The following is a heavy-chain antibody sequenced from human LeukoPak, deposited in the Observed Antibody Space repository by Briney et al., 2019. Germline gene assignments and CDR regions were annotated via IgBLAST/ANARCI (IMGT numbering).Heavy chain of an antibody. D-gene: IGHD1-26*01. CDR1: GGTFSSYA. Sequence: ASVKVSCKASGGTFSSYAISWVRQAPGQGLEWKGGIIPIFGTANYAQKFQGRVTITADESTSTAYMELSSLRSEDTAVYYCAYRNSGSYNGDAFDIWGQGTMVTVSS. CDR2: IIPIFGTA. V-gene: IGHV1-69*13. J-gene: IGHJ3*02. CDR3: AYRNSGSYNGDAFDI.